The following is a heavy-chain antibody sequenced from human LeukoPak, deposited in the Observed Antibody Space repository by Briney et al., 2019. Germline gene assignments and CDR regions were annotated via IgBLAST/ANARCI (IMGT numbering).Heavy chain of an antibody. CDR2: IFPSGGEI. D-gene: IGHD2-8*02. CDR1: GLPFRTFA. J-gene: IGHJ4*02. Sequence: PGGSLRLSCEASGLPFRTFAMIWVRQPPGKGLEWVSSIFPSGGEIHYADSVRGRFTISRDNSKSTLSLQMNSLRAEDTAIYYCATYRQVLLPFESWGQGTLVTVSS. CDR3: ATYRQVLLPFES. V-gene: IGHV3-23*01.